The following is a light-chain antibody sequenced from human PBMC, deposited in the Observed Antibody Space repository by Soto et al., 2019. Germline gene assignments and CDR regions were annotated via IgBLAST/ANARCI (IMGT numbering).Light chain of an antibody. V-gene: IGKV1-5*03. CDR2: KTS. J-gene: IGKJ1*01. Sequence: IQMTQSPSTLSASVEDTVTITCRASESIYSWLAWYKQIPGKAPQLLIYKTSTLQGGVPSRFSGSGSGAEYTLTISSLQPDDFATYFCQEYNTNSRTFGQGTRV. CDR3: QEYNTNSRT. CDR1: ESIYSW.